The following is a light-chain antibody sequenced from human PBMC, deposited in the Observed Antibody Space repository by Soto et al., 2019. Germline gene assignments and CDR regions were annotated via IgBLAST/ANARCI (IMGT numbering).Light chain of an antibody. J-gene: IGKJ4*01. CDR2: DAS. CDR3: QQFSSYPLT. Sequence: EIVLTQSTATLSLSPGERATLSCRASQSVSYFLAWYQQKPGQAPRLLIYDASSRATGIPDRFSGGGSGTDFTLTISRLEPEDFAVYYCQQFSSYPLTFGGGTKVDIK. CDR1: QSVSYF. V-gene: IGKV3-11*01.